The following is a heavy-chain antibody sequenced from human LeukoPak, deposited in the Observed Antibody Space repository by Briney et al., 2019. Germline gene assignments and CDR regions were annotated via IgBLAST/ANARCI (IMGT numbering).Heavy chain of an antibody. CDR1: GYTFTDYY. CDR2: INPSGGST. V-gene: IGHV1-46*01. D-gene: IGHD1-26*01. J-gene: IGHJ4*02. Sequence: ASVKVSCKVSGYTFTDYYMHWVQQAPGKGLEWMGIINPSGGSTSYAQKFQGKVTMTRDTSTSTVYMELSSLRSDDTAVYYCARAVVGATRGIDYWGQGTLVTVSS. CDR3: ARAVVGATRGIDY.